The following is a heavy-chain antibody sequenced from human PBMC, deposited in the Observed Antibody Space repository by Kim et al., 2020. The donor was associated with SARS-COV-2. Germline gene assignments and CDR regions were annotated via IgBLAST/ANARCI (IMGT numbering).Heavy chain of an antibody. V-gene: IGHV3-30*01. J-gene: IGHJ4*02. Sequence: ADPVKGRFTISRDNSKNTLYLQMNSLRAEDTAVYYCASPRTQILTDSNFDYWGQGTLVTVSS. CDR3: ASPRTQILTDSNFDY. D-gene: IGHD3-9*01.